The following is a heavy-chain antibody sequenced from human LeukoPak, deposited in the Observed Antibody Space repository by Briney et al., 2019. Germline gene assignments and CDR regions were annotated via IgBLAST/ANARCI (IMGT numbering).Heavy chain of an antibody. Sequence: PSETLSLTCAAYGGSFSGYYWSWIRQPPGKGLEWIGEINHSGSTNYNPSLKSRVTISVDTSKNQFSLKLSSVTAADTAVYYCAREESSVDYWGQGTLVTVSS. CDR1: GGSFSGYY. J-gene: IGHJ4*02. CDR2: INHSGST. CDR3: AREESSVDY. V-gene: IGHV4-34*01.